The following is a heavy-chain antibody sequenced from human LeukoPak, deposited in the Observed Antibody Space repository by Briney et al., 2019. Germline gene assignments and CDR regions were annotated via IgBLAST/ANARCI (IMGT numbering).Heavy chain of an antibody. CDR3: ARTEQALTYYDFWSAPGYFDY. CDR2: IKQDGSEK. Sequence: PGGSLRLSCAASGFTFSSYAMHWVRQAPGKGLEWVANIKQDGSEKYYVDSVKGRFTISRDNAKNSLYLQMNSLRAEDTAVYYCARTEQALTYYDFWSAPGYFDYWGQGTLVTVSS. CDR1: GFTFSSYA. V-gene: IGHV3-7*01. J-gene: IGHJ4*02. D-gene: IGHD3-3*01.